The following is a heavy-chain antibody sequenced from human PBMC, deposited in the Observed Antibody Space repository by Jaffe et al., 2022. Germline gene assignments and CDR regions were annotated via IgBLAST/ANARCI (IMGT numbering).Heavy chain of an antibody. CDR2: INHSGST. J-gene: IGHJ4*02. CDR1: GGSFSGYY. V-gene: IGHV4-34*01. D-gene: IGHD1-26*01. CDR3: ARDWGIVAPEI. Sequence: QVQLQQWGAGLLKPSETLSLTCAVYGGSFSGYYWSWIRQPPGKGLEWIGEINHSGSTNYNPSLKSRVTISVDTSKNQFSLKLSSVTAADTAVYYCARDWGIVAPEIWGQGTLVTVSS.